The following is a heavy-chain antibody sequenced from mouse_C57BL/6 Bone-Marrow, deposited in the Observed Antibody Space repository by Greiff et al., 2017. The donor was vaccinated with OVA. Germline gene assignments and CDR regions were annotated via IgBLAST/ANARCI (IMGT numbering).Heavy chain of an antibody. CDR2: FYPGGGSI. J-gene: IGHJ2*01. Sequence: VQLQQSGAELVKPGASVKLSCKASGYTFTEYTINWVKQRPGQGLEWIGWFYPGGGSIKYNEKFKDKATLTADKSSSTVYMELSRLTSEDSAVYFWARSMVRRYFDYWGQGTTLTVSS. D-gene: IGHD2-1*01. CDR3: ARSMVRRYFDY. CDR1: GYTFTEYT. V-gene: IGHV1-62-2*01.